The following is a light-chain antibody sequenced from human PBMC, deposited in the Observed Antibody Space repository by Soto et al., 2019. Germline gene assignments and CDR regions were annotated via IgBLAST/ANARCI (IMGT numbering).Light chain of an antibody. Sequence: ETVLTQSPGTLSLSPGERATLSFRAIQSVSGSRLAWYHQKPGQAPRLLIHGASNRATGIPDRFRASASGTDFTLTISRLEPEDFAVYFCQQYGGSPAITFGQGTRLEI. CDR3: QQYGGSPAIT. CDR2: GAS. J-gene: IGKJ5*01. V-gene: IGKV3-20*01. CDR1: QSVSGSR.